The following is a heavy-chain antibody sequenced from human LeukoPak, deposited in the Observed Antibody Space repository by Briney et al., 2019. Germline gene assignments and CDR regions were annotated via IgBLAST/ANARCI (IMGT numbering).Heavy chain of an antibody. CDR3: ARDRDWSFDY. D-gene: IGHD3/OR15-3a*01. CDR1: GIKFSGNW. Sequence: GGSLRLSCADSGIKFSGNWMSWVGQAPGKGLEWVAHIKPDGSEKYYVDSVRGRFTISRDNAENSLYLEMNSLRAEDTAVYYCARDRDWSFDYWGQGTLVTVSS. CDR2: IKPDGSEK. J-gene: IGHJ4*02. V-gene: IGHV3-7*05.